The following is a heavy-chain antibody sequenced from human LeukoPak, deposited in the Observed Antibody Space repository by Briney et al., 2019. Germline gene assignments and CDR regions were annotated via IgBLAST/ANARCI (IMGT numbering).Heavy chain of an antibody. CDR2: TYYRSKWYN. D-gene: IGHD1-26*01. Sequence: SQILSLTCAISGDSVSSNSAGWNWIRQSPSRGLEWLGRTYYRSKWYNDYAVSVKGRITINPDTSKDQFSLQLNSVTPEDTAVYYCTRGGGAIDCWGQGTLVTVST. V-gene: IGHV6-1*01. CDR3: TRGGGAIDC. J-gene: IGHJ4*02. CDR1: GDSVSSNSAG.